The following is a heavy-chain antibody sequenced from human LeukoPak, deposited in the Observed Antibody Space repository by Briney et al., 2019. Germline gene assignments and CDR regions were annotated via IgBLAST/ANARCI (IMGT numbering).Heavy chain of an antibody. CDR3: ARETPRRGETRDGYR. CDR2: IKEDGSET. D-gene: IGHD5-24*01. J-gene: IGHJ4*02. CDR1: GFIYKKYW. Sequence: GGSLRLSCAASGFIYKKYWMNWVRQVPGKGLECLANIKEDGSETYYADSVKGRFTISRDNPKNLLFLQINSLRVEDTAVYYCARETPRRGETRDGYRWGQGTVVTVSS. V-gene: IGHV3-7*01.